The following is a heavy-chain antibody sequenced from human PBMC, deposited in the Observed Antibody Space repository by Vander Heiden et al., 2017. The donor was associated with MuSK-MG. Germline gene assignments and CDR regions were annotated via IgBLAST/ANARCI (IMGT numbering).Heavy chain of an antibody. V-gene: IGHV3-74*01. CDR3: ARDRGGVEMAGDY. D-gene: IGHD2-15*01. J-gene: IGHJ4*02. CDR1: GFTFSSYW. CDR2: INSDGSST. Sequence: PGGFLRLSCAASGFTFSSYWMHWVRQAPGKGLVWVSRINSDGSSTSYADSVKGRFTISRDNAKNTLYLQMNSLRAEDTAVYYCARDRGGVEMAGDYWGQGTLVTVSS.